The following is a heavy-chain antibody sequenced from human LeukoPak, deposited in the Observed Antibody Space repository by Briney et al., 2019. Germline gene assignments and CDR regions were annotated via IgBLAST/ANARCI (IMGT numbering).Heavy chain of an antibody. V-gene: IGHV1-24*01. J-gene: IGHJ4*02. CDR3: ATDGYGSGFPPDY. D-gene: IGHD3-10*01. Sequence: ASVKVSCKVSGYTLTELSMHWLRQAPGKGLEWMGGFDPEDGETIYAQKFQGRVTMTEDTSTDTAYMELSSLRSEDTAVYYCATDGYGSGFPPDYWGQGTLVTVSS. CDR2: FDPEDGET. CDR1: GYTLTELS.